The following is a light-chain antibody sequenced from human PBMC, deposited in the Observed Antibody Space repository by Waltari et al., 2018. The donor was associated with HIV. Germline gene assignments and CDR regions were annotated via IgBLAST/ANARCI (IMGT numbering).Light chain of an antibody. CDR3: QQYYHYPWT. CDR2: KAS. Sequence: DIQMTQSLSTLSASLVDRATITCRDSQSISNWLAWYQQKPGKAPKLLIDKASTLEGGVPSRFSGSGSGTEFTLTINSLQPDDFATYFCQQYYHYPWTFGQGAKVEI. CDR1: QSISNW. J-gene: IGKJ1*01. V-gene: IGKV1-5*03.